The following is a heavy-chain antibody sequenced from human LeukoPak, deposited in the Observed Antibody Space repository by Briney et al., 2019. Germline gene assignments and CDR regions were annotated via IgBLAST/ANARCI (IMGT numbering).Heavy chain of an antibody. D-gene: IGHD6-19*01. CDR3: ARVYSSGWPFDY. V-gene: IGHV3-53*01. J-gene: IGHJ4*02. CDR1: GFTFSTYW. Sequence: GGSLRLSCAASGFTFSTYWMSWVRQAPGKGLEWVSVIYSGGSTYYADSVKGRFTISRDNSKNTLYLQMNSLRAEDTAVYYCARVYSSGWPFDYWGQGTLVTVSS. CDR2: IYSGGST.